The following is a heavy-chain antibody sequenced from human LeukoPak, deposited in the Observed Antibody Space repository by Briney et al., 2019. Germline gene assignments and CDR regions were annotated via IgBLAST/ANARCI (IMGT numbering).Heavy chain of an antibody. D-gene: IGHD1-20*01. Sequence: PGGSLRLSCAASGFTFSSYGMHWVRQAPGKGLEWVAVISYDGSNKCYADSVKGRFTISRDNSKNTLYLQMNSLRAEDTAVYYCAKAYNWNDGAFDIWGQGTMVTVSS. J-gene: IGHJ3*02. CDR2: ISYDGSNK. V-gene: IGHV3-30*18. CDR1: GFTFSSYG. CDR3: AKAYNWNDGAFDI.